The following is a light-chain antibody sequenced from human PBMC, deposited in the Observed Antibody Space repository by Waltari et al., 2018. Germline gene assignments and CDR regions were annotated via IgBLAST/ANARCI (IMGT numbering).Light chain of an antibody. CDR3: QQYGSSPLT. Sequence: EIVLTQSPGTLFLSPGESATLSCRASQSVSNNQLAWYQQSPGQAPRLVIYRAFARATAIPDRFSGTGSGTDFTLTISRLEPEDFAMYYCQQYGSSPLTFGQGTRLEIK. V-gene: IGKV3-20*01. CDR1: QSVSNNQ. CDR2: RAF. J-gene: IGKJ5*01.